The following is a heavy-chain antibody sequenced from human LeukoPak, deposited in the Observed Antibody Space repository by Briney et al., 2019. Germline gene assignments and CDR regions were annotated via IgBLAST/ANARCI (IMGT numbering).Heavy chain of an antibody. D-gene: IGHD2-2*01. CDR3: VRDVTSVTVRSALDV. CDR2: IYHSGST. CDR1: GYSISSGYY. J-gene: IGHJ3*01. Sequence: PSETLSLTCTVSGYSISSGYYWGWIRQPPGKGLEWIGSIYHSGSTYYNPSLKSRVTISVDTSKNHFSLKLTSVTAADTAVYYCVRDVTSVTVRSALDVWGQGTTVTVSS. V-gene: IGHV4-38-2*02.